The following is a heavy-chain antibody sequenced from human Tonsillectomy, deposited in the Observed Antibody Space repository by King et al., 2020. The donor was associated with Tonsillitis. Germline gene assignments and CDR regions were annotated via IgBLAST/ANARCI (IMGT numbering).Heavy chain of an antibody. V-gene: IGHV4-59*08. D-gene: IGHD5-24*01. CDR1: GGSMSGQY. J-gene: IGHJ5*02. CDR2: IYYTGST. Sequence: QLQESGPGLVKPSETLSLTCTVSGGSMSGQYWSWIRQPPGKGLEWIGYIYYTGSTNYNPSLKRRVTMSVDTSKNQFSLRLRSVTAADTAVYYCASGGDGSRGGTSGGYSWFDPWGQGILVTVSS. CDR3: ASGGDGSRGGTSGGYSWFDP.